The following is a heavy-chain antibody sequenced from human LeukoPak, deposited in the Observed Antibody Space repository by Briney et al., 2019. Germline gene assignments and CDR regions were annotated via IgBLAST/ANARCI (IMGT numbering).Heavy chain of an antibody. CDR1: GLTVSNNH. Sequence: GGSLRLSCAASGLTVSNNHMAWVREAPGKGLEWVSVIYTGGITYYADSVKGRFTISRDNSKNTLYLQMNSLRAEDTAVYYCAKDTVTGKTGLFYYMDVWGKGTTVTVSS. D-gene: IGHD1/OR15-1a*01. CDR3: AKDTVTGKTGLFYYMDV. J-gene: IGHJ6*03. V-gene: IGHV3-53*01. CDR2: IYTGGIT.